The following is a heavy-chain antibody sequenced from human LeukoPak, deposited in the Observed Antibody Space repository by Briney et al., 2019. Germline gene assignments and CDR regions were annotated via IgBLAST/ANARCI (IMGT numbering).Heavy chain of an antibody. CDR2: IYYSGST. V-gene: IGHV4-59*08. Sequence: SETLSLTCTVSGGSLSSFYWSWTRQPPGKGLEWIGYIYYSGSTNYNPSLKSRVTISVDTSKNQFSLKLSSVTAADTAVYYCARHSGSRDGFDIWGQGTMVTVSS. CDR3: ARHSGSRDGFDI. CDR1: GGSLSSFY. D-gene: IGHD1-26*01. J-gene: IGHJ3*02.